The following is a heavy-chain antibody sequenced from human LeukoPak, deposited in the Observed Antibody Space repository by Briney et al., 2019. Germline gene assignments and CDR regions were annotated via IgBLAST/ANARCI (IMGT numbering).Heavy chain of an antibody. J-gene: IGHJ4*02. CDR2: IWYDGSNK. D-gene: IGHD6-13*01. CDR3: ARPTTGYSSSWYALGY. CDR1: GFTFSGYG. Sequence: GGSLRLSCAASGFTFSGYGMHWVRQAPGKGLEWVAVIWYDGSNKYYADSVKGRFTISRDNSKNTLYLQMNSLRAEDTAVYYCARPTTGYSSSWYALGYWGQGTLVTVSS. V-gene: IGHV3-33*08.